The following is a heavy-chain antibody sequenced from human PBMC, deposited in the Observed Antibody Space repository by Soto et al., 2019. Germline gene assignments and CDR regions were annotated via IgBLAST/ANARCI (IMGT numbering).Heavy chain of an antibody. J-gene: IGHJ6*03. Sequence: GGSLRLSCAASGFTFGSYAMSWVRQAPGKGLEWVSAISGSGGSTYYADSVKGRFTISRDNSKNTLYLQMNSLRAEDTAVYYSAKVPSTIFGVVAYMDVWGKGTTVTVSS. CDR1: GFTFGSYA. V-gene: IGHV3-23*01. CDR2: ISGSGGST. D-gene: IGHD3-3*01. CDR3: AKVPSTIFGVVAYMDV.